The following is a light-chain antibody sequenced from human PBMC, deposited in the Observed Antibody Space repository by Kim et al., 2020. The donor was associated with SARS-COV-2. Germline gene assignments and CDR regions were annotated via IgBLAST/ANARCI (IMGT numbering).Light chain of an antibody. V-gene: IGLV3-21*04. CDR2: YDS. CDR1: NIGSKN. CDR3: QVWDSSSDHWV. Sequence: SYELTQPPSVSVAPGKTARITCGGNNIGSKNVHWYQQKPGQAPVVVIYYDSDRPSGIPELFSGSNSGNTATLTISRVEAGDEADYYCQVWDSSSDHWVFGGGTKLTVL. J-gene: IGLJ3*02.